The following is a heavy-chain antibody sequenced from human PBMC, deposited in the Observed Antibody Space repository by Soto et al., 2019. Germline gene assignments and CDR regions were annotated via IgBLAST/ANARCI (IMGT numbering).Heavy chain of an antibody. CDR1: GGSISSGDYY. Sequence: QVQLQESGPGLVKPSQTLSLTCTVSGGSISSGDYYLSWIRQPPGKGLEWIGSIYYSGRTYYNPALMCRVTISVDRSNNQFSVKLSSVTAADTAVYYCASVRPSGYDIYWGQGTMVTVSS. CDR2: IYYSGRT. J-gene: IGHJ4*02. CDR3: ASVRPSGYDIY. V-gene: IGHV4-30-4*08. D-gene: IGHD5-12*01.